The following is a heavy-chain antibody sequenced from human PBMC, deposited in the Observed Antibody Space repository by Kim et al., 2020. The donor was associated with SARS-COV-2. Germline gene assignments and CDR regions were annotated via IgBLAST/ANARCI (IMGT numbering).Heavy chain of an antibody. V-gene: IGHV4-34*01. Sequence: SETLSLTCAVYGGSFSGYYWSWIRQPPGKGLEWIGEINHSGSTNYNPSLKSRVTISVDTSKNQFSLKLSSVTAADTAVYYCARSLRFLRGQLDYWGQGTLVTVSS. CDR2: INHSGST. CDR1: GGSFSGYY. J-gene: IGHJ4*02. D-gene: IGHD3-3*01. CDR3: ARSLRFLRGQLDY.